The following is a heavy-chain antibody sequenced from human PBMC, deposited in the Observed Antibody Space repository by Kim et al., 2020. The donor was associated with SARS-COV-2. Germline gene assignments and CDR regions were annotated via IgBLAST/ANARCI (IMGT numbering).Heavy chain of an antibody. D-gene: IGHD3-10*01. V-gene: IGHV4-34*01. J-gene: IGHJ4*02. CDR3: ARVGPGITMGTFDY. Sequence: NPSLKSQVTISVDTSKNQYSLKLSTVTAADTAVYYCARVGPGITMGTFDYWGQGTLVTVSS.